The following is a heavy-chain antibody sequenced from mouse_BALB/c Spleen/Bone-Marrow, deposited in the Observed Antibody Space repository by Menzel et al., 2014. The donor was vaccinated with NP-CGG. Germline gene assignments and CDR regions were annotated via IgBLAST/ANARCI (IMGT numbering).Heavy chain of an antibody. V-gene: IGHV2-6-5*01. CDR3: AKLGRSYYYFDV. CDR1: GLSLTDYG. J-gene: IGHJ1*01. D-gene: IGHD1-1*01. CDR2: ICGGGST. Sequence: VKVVESGPGLVAPSQSLSITCTVSGLSLTDYGVSWIRQPPGKGLEWLGVICGGGSTYYNSALKSRLSISKDNSKSQVFLKLNSLQTVDKAMYYCAKLGRSYYYFDVWGAGTTVTVSS.